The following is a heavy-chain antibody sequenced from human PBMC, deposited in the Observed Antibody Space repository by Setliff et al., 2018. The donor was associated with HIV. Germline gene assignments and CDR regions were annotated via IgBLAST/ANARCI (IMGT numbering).Heavy chain of an antibody. Sequence: PSETLSLTCAVYGGSFSGYYWSWIRQPPGKELEWIGEINHSGSTNYNPSLKSRVTISVDTSKNQFSLKLSSVTAADTAVYYCARDRYTWNYGKNYMDVWGKGTTVTVSS. D-gene: IGHD1-7*01. CDR3: ARDRYTWNYGKNYMDV. J-gene: IGHJ6*03. CDR2: INHSGST. CDR1: GGSFSGYY. V-gene: IGHV4-34*01.